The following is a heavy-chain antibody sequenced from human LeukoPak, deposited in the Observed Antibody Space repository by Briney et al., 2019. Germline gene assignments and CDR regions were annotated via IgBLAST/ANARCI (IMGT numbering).Heavy chain of an antibody. D-gene: IGHD3-16*02. V-gene: IGHV4-59*01. CDR2: IYYSGST. Sequence: SETLSLTCTVSGGSISSYYWSWIRQPPGKGLEWIGYIYYSGSTNYNPSLKSRVTISADTSKNQFSLKLSSVTAADTAVYYCARGGVYDYVWGSYRNNWFDPWGQGTLVTVSS. CDR1: GGSISSYY. J-gene: IGHJ5*02. CDR3: ARGGVYDYVWGSYRNNWFDP.